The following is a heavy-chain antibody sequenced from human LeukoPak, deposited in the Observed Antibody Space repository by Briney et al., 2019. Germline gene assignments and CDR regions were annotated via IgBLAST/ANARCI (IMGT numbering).Heavy chain of an antibody. CDR3: AKDTRSVYANYYYYYMDV. CDR2: ISYDGSNK. J-gene: IGHJ6*03. D-gene: IGHD2-8*01. CDR1: GFTFSSYG. Sequence: PGGSLRLSCAASGFTFSSYGMHWVRQAPGKGLEWVAVISYDGSNKYYADSVKGRFTISRDNSKNTLYLQMNSLRAEDTAVYYCAKDTRSVYANYYYYYMDVWGKGTTVTVSS. V-gene: IGHV3-30*18.